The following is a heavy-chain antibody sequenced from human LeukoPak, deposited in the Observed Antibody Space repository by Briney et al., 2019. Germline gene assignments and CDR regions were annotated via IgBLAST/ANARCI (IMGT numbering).Heavy chain of an antibody. CDR3: ARGLTFGSSDAFDI. CDR1: GYTFTSYD. J-gene: IGHJ3*02. V-gene: IGHV1-8*03. Sequence: EASVKVSCKASGYTFTSYDINWVRQAPGQGLEWMGWMNPNSGNTGYAQKFQGRVTITRNTSISTAYMELSSLRSEDTAVYYCARGLTFGSSDAFDIWGQGTMVTVSS. D-gene: IGHD1-26*01. CDR2: MNPNSGNT.